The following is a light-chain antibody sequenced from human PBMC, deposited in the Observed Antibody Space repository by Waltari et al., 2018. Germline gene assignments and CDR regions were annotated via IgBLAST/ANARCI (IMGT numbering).Light chain of an antibody. V-gene: IGKV3-11*01. J-gene: IGKJ4*01. Sequence: ETVMTQSPATLSLSPGERATLPCRASQNVNIFVAWYQQKPGQPPRLLIYDASNRAPGIPARFSGSGSGTDFTLTISSLEPEDFAVYYCQQRKFWPPLTFGGGTKVEIK. CDR2: DAS. CDR3: QQRKFWPPLT. CDR1: QNVNIF.